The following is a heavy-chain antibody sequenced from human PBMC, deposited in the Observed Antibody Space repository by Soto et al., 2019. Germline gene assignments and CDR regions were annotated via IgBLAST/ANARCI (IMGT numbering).Heavy chain of an antibody. D-gene: IGHD3-22*01. CDR1: GYTFSGFYY. V-gene: IGHV1-2*02. Sequence: ASGKVCCKASGYTFSGFYYMHWVRQAPGQGLEWMGWINPNSGGTHYPRKFQGRVTMTRDTSISTAYMELSSLKSDDTAVYYCATPGGPDTGGYYYFDYSGHGSPDTVSP. J-gene: IGHJ4*01. CDR3: ATPGGPDTGGYYYFDY. CDR2: INPNSGGT.